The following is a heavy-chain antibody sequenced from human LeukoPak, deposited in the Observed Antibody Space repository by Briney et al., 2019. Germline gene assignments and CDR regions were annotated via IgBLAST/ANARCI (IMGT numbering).Heavy chain of an antibody. J-gene: IGHJ4*02. Sequence: KPSGPTLVKPTQTLTLTCTFSGFSLSTSGVGVGWIRQPPGKALEWLALIYWDDDKRYSPSLKSRLTITKDTSKNQVVLIMTNMDPVDTATYYCARLQPSGSYYVRYFDYWGQGTLVTVSS. CDR3: ARLQPSGSYYVRYFDY. V-gene: IGHV2-5*02. CDR2: IYWDDDK. D-gene: IGHD1-26*01. CDR1: GFSLSTSGVG.